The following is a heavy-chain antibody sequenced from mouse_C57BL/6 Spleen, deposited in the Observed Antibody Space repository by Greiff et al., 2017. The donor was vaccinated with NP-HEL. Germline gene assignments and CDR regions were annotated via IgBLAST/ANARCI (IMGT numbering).Heavy chain of an antibody. D-gene: IGHD1-1*01. J-gene: IGHJ4*01. V-gene: IGHV1-72*01. Sequence: VQLQQSGAELARPGASVKMSCKASGYTFTSYWMHWVKQRPGRGLEWIGRIDPNSGGTKYNEKFKSKATLTVDKPSSTAYMQLSSLTSEDSAVYYCARPPFRYGSSGNYAMDYWGQGTSVTVSS. CDR3: ARPPFRYGSSGNYAMDY. CDR1: GYTFTSYW. CDR2: IDPNSGGT.